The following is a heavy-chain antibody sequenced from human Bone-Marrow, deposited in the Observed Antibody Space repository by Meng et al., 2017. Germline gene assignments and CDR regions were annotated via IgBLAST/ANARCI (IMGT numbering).Heavy chain of an antibody. V-gene: IGHV3-43D*03. Sequence: GESLKISCAASGFTFDDYAMHWVRQAPGKGLEWVSLSSWDGGSTYYADSVKWRFTISRDNSKNSLYLQMNSLRTEDTALYYCAKDSGEHTNYFDYWGQGTMVTVSS. J-gene: IGHJ4*02. D-gene: IGHD2-21*01. CDR1: GFTFDDYA. CDR2: SSWDGGST. CDR3: AKDSGEHTNYFDY.